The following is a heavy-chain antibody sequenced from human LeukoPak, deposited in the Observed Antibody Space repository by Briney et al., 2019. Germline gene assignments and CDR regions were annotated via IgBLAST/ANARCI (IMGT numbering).Heavy chain of an antibody. J-gene: IGHJ4*02. CDR3: VRNPPGPDY. Sequence: PSETLSLTCSVSGYPIRSDYYWGWIRQSPGKGLEWIGSIYHRESTYENPSLKSRLSMSIDTSRNQFSLNLTSVTAADTAVYYCVRNPPGPDYWGKGTLVTVSS. V-gene: IGHV4-38-2*02. CDR2: IYHREST. CDR1: GYPIRSDYY.